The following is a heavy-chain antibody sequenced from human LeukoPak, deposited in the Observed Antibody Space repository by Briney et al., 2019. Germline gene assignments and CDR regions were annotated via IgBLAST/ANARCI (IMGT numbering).Heavy chain of an antibody. V-gene: IGHV4-39*01. J-gene: IGHJ4*02. CDR2: IYDSGST. D-gene: IGHD1-26*01. CDR3: VRNSPDGWD. CDR1: GGSIRSSYYY. Sequence: SETLSLTCTVSGGSIRSSYYYWGWIRQPPGKGLEWIGSIYDSGSTYYNPSLKSRVTISVDTSKNQFSLKLNSVTAADTAVYYCVRNSPDGWDWGQGTLVTVSS.